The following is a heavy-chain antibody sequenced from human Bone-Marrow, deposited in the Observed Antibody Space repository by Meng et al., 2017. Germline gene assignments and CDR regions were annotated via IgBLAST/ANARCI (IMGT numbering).Heavy chain of an antibody. CDR2: IFHSGST. Sequence: SETLSLTCTVSGGSVNSGSYFWTWIRQPPGKGLEWIGYIFHSGSTNYNASLKSRVTFSADTSKNQFSLNLLSVTAADTALYYCAKYSYGLGDYFDYWGQGALVTVSS. J-gene: IGHJ4*02. CDR3: AKYSYGLGDYFDY. CDR1: GGSVNSGSYF. D-gene: IGHD3-10*01. V-gene: IGHV4-61*01.